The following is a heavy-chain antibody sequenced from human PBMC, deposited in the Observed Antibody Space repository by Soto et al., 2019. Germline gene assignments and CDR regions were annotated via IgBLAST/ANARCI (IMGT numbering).Heavy chain of an antibody. Sequence: QVQLVEYGGGVVQPGRSLRLYCAASGFTFSSYGMHWVRQAPGKGLEWVAVIIYDGSTKYYADSVKGRFTISRDNSKSTLYLQMNSLRAEDTAVYYCAKDRMGAGVRGYFYYWGQGSLVTVSS. J-gene: IGHJ4*02. V-gene: IGHV3-30*18. CDR3: AKDRMGAGVRGYFYY. CDR2: IIYDGSTK. D-gene: IGHD3-10*01. CDR1: GFTFSSYG.